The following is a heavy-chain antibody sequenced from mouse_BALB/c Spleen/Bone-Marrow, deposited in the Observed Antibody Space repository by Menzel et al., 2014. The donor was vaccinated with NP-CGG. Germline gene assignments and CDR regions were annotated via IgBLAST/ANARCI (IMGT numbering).Heavy chain of an antibody. Sequence: VQLQQSGAELVKPGASVKLSCTASGFNIKDTYMHWVKQRPEQGLEWIGRIDPANGNTKYDPKFQGKATITAETSSNTAYLQLSSLTSEDTAVYYCANYDYGWYFDVWGAGTTVTVSS. J-gene: IGHJ1*01. D-gene: IGHD2-4*01. V-gene: IGHV14-3*02. CDR3: ANYDYGWYFDV. CDR1: GFNIKDTY. CDR2: IDPANGNT.